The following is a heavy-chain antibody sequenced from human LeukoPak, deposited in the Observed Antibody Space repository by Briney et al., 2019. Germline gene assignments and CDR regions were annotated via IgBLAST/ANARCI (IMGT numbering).Heavy chain of an antibody. CDR2: INSDGSWT. J-gene: IGHJ4*02. CDR1: GNYC. CDR3: VSFYETY. D-gene: IGHD2-2*01. V-gene: IGHV3-74*01. Sequence: GGSLRLSCAASGNYCMHWVRQAPGRGLVWVSHINSDGSWTSYADSVKGRFTISKDNAKNTVYLQMNNLRAEDTAVYYCVSFYETYWGRGTLVTVSS.